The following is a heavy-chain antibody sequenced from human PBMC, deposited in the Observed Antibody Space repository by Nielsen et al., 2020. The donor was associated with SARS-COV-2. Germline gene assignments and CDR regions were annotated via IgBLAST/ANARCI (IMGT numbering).Heavy chain of an antibody. CDR3: ARASRPERIVVVPAANYYYYYMDV. CDR2: INPSGGST. D-gene: IGHD2-2*01. J-gene: IGHJ6*03. CDR1: GYTFTSYY. Sequence: ASVKVSCKASGYTFTSYYMHWVRQAPGQGLEWMGIINPSGGSTSYAQKFQGRVTMTRDTSTSTVYMELSSLRSEDMAVYYCARASRPERIVVVPAANYYYYYMDVWGKGTTVTVSS. V-gene: IGHV1-46*01.